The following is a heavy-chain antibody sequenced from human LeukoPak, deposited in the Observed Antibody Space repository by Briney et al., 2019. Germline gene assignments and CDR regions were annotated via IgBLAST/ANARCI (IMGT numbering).Heavy chain of an antibody. V-gene: IGHV4-39*07. CDR1: GGSISSSSYY. CDR2: LYYSGNT. Sequence: PSETLSLTCTVSGGSISSSSYYWGWIRQPPGKGLEWIGSLYYSGNTYYNPSLKSRVTISVDTSKNQFSLKLSSVTAADTAVYYCARVYYSNSYDYWYFDLWGRGTLVTVSS. CDR3: ARVYYSNSYDYWYFDL. D-gene: IGHD6-13*01. J-gene: IGHJ2*01.